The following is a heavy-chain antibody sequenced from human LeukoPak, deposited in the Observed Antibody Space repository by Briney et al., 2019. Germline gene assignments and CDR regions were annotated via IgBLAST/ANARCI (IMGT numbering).Heavy chain of an antibody. J-gene: IGHJ4*02. CDR3: ARDAAPRVKWELPL. Sequence: ASVKVSCKASGYTFTGYYMHWVRQAPGQGLEWMGWISAYNGNTNYAQKLQGRVTMTTDTSTSTAYMELRSLRAEDTAVYYCARDAAPRVKWELPLWGQGTLVTVSS. CDR1: GYTFTGYY. D-gene: IGHD1-26*01. CDR2: ISAYNGNT. V-gene: IGHV1-18*04.